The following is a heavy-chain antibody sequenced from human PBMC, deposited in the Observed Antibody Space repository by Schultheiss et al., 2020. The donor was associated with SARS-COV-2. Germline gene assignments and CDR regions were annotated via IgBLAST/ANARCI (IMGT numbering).Heavy chain of an antibody. J-gene: IGHJ4*02. Sequence: SQTLSLTCTVSGGSISSYYWSWIRQPPGKGLEWIGRIYTSGSTNYNPSLKSRVTISVDTSKNQFSLKLSSVTAADTAVYYCARRYRLYYFDYWGQGTLVTVSS. V-gene: IGHV4-4*07. D-gene: IGHD5-12*01. CDR3: ARRYRLYYFDY. CDR2: IYTSGST. CDR1: GGSISSYY.